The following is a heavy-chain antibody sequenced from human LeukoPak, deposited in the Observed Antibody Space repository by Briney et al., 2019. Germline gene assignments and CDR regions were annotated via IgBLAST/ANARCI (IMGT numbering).Heavy chain of an antibody. D-gene: IGHD1-26*01. CDR3: ARGSGGSHYDY. J-gene: IGHJ4*02. CDR2: IYYSGST. CDR1: GGSISSYY. Sequence: SETLSLTCTVSGGSISSYYGSWIRQPPGKGLEWIGYIYYSGSTNYNPSLKSRVTISVDTSKNQFSLKLSSVTAADTAVYYCARGSGGSHYDYWGQGTLVTVSP. V-gene: IGHV4-59*01.